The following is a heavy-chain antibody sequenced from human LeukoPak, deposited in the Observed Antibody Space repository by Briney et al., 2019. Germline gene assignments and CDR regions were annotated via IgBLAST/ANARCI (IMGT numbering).Heavy chain of an antibody. Sequence: SETLSLTCTVSGGSISSYYWSWIRQPAGKGLEWIGHIYTSGSTNYNPSLKSRVTMSVDTSKKQFSLKLSSVTAADTAVYYCARAGYYYATREYYFDYWGQGTLVTVSS. J-gene: IGHJ4*02. CDR1: GGSISSYY. D-gene: IGHD3-10*01. CDR3: ARAGYYYATREYYFDY. CDR2: IYTSGST. V-gene: IGHV4-4*07.